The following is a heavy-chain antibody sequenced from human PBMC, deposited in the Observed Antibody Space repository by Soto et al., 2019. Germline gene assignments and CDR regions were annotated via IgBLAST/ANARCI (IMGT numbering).Heavy chain of an antibody. Sequence: PSETLSDTYTVSGGSISSGDYYWSWDSQPPGKGLEWIGKINHTGSSNYNPSLRSRASISVDMSKNQFSLRLTSVTAADTAVYYCARGGSSDWQVALDIWGQGTMVTVSS. CDR1: GGSISSGDYY. CDR3: ARGGSSDWQVALDI. J-gene: IGHJ3*02. V-gene: IGHV4-30-4*01. CDR2: INHTGSS. D-gene: IGHD6-19*01.